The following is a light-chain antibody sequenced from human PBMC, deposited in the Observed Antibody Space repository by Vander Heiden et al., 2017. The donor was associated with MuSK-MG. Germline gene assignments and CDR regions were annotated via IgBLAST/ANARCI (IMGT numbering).Light chain of an antibody. CDR2: EDN. CDR1: SGSIATNY. CDR3: QSYDSSDHYV. V-gene: IGLV6-57*01. J-gene: IGLJ1*01. Sequence: NFMLTQPHSVSESPGKTVTISCTRSSGSIATNYVQWYQQRPGSSPTTVIYEDNQRPSGVPARFSGSIDRSSNSASLTISGLKTEDEADYYCQSYDSSDHYVFGGGTKVTVL.